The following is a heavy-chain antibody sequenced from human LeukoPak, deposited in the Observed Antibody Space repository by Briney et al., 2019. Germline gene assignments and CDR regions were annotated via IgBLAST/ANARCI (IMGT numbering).Heavy chain of an antibody. CDR2: ISGNNGNT. J-gene: IGHJ4*02. Sequence: GASVKVSCKASGYTFTNYGINWVRQAPGQGLEWMGWISGNNGNTDYAQKLQGRVTMTTDTSTSTAYMELRSLRSDDTAVYYCARHYCSGGSCYEIDYWGQGTLVTVSS. CDR3: ARHYCSGGSCYEIDY. CDR1: GYTFTNYG. V-gene: IGHV1-18*01. D-gene: IGHD2-15*01.